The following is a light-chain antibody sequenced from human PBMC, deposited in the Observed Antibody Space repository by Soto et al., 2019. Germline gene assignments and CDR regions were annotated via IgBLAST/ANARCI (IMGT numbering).Light chain of an antibody. CDR3: CSYAGTGSSSVV. CDR2: EDT. CDR1: SSDFGSLNL. V-gene: IGLV2-23*01. J-gene: IGLJ2*01. Sequence: QPASVSGSPGQSITISCTGTSSDFGSLNLVSWYQQHPGKAPQLMIYEDTKRPSGVSNRFSGSKSGNTASLTISGLQAEDEADYYCCSYAGTGSSSVVFGGGTKLTVL.